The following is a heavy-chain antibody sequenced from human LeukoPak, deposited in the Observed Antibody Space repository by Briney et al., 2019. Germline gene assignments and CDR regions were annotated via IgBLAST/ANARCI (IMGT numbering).Heavy chain of an antibody. V-gene: IGHV4-30-4*08. D-gene: IGHD5-18*01. Sequence: SKTLSLTCTVSGGSISSGDYYWSWIRQPPGKGLEWIGYIYYSGSTYYNPSLKSRVTISVDTSKNQFSLKLSSVTAADTAVYYCARERYVDTVPPAFDIWGQGTMVTVSS. CDR2: IYYSGST. CDR3: ARERYVDTVPPAFDI. CDR1: GGSISSGDYY. J-gene: IGHJ3*02.